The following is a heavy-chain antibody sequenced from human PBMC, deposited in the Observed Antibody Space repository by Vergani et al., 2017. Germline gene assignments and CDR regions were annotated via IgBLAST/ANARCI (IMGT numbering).Heavy chain of an antibody. CDR1: GGSISSSNW. J-gene: IGHJ6*02. CDR2: IYHSGST. V-gene: IGHV4-4*02. D-gene: IGHD1-20*01. Sequence: QVQLQESGPGLVKPSGTLSLTCAVSGGSISSSNWWSWVRQPPGKGLEWIGEIYHSGSTNYKPSLKSRVTISVDKSENQFSLKLSSVTAADTAVYYGARFLTGTTIYYYYGMDVWGQGTTVTVSS. CDR3: ARFLTGTTIYYYYGMDV.